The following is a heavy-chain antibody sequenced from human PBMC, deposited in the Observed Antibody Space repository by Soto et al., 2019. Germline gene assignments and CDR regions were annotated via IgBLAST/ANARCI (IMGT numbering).Heavy chain of an antibody. CDR3: ARAFGIVVVVAATPKYYYYGMDV. D-gene: IGHD2-15*01. CDR2: ISAYNGNT. V-gene: IGHV1-18*01. Sequence: GXSVKVSCKASVYTFTSYGISWVRQAPGQGLEWMGWISAYNGNTNYAQKLQGRVTVTTDTSTSTAYMELRSLRSDDTAVYYCARAFGIVVVVAATPKYYYYGMDVWGQGTTVTVSS. J-gene: IGHJ6*02. CDR1: VYTFTSYG.